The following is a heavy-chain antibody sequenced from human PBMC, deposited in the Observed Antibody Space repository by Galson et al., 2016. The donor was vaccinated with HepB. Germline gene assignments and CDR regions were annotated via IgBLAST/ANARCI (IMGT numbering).Heavy chain of an antibody. CDR3: ARDARRHSYGTVWFDP. CDR1: GDSISSSISD. D-gene: IGHD5-18*01. Sequence: SETLSLTCTVSGDSISSSISDWGWIRQTPGKGLEWIGSVYRSGSTYFNPSLRSRVTMTVDITKNQFSMNLSSMTAADTAVYYCARDARRHSYGTVWFDPWGQGTLVTVSS. J-gene: IGHJ5*02. V-gene: IGHV4-39*07. CDR2: VYRSGST.